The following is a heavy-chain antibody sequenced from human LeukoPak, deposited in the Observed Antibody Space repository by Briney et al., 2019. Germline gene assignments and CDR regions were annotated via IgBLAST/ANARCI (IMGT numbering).Heavy chain of an antibody. V-gene: IGHV4-59*12. D-gene: IGHD3-10*01. CDR2: IYYSGST. J-gene: IGHJ4*02. Sequence: SSETLSLTCTVSGGSISSYYWSWIRQPPGKGLEWIGYIYYSGSTSYNPSLKSRVTISVDTSKNQFSLKLSSVTAADTAVYYCARLRLWFGFDYWGQGTLVTVSS. CDR3: ARLRLWFGFDY. CDR1: GGSISSYY.